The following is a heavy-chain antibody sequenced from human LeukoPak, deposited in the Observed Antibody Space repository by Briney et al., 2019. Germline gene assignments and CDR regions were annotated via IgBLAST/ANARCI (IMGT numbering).Heavy chain of an antibody. J-gene: IGHJ4*02. D-gene: IGHD6-13*01. CDR3: ARGRSSSWYDRRPFDY. Sequence: GSLRLSCAASEFTFSSYSMNWVRQAPGKGLEWIGEINHSGSTNYNPSLKSRVTISVDTSKNQFSLKLSSVTAADTAVYYCARGRSSSWYDRRPFDYWGQGTLVTVSS. V-gene: IGHV4-34*01. CDR2: INHSGST. CDR1: EFTFSSYS.